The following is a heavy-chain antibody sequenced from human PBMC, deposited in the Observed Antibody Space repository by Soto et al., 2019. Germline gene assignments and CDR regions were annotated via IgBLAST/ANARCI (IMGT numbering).Heavy chain of an antibody. CDR1: GFTFNNSG. D-gene: IGHD5-12*01. CDR2: ISYDGSEK. CDR3: VKDRVPGAYGHYYGMDV. Sequence: PGGSLRLSCRASGFTFNNSGMHWVRQAPGKGLEWMAVISYDGSEKHYADFMKGRLTISRDNSKNTLHLQMNSLRAEDTAIYYCVKDRVPGAYGHYYGMDVWGQGTTVTASS. J-gene: IGHJ6*02. V-gene: IGHV3-30*18.